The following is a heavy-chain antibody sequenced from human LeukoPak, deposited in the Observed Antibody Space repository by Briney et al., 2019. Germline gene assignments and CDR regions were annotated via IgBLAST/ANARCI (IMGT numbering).Heavy chain of an antibody. CDR2: ISSSSNYV. J-gene: IGHJ4*02. Sequence: GGSLRLSCAASGFTFSSYEMNWVRQAPGKGLEWVSSISSSSNYVYYADSDSLKGRFTISRDNAKNSLYLQMNSLRVEDTAVYYCARGFLSSNQLDYWGQGTLVTVSS. CDR3: ARGFLSSNQLDY. CDR1: GFTFSSYE. V-gene: IGHV3-21*01. D-gene: IGHD4-11*01.